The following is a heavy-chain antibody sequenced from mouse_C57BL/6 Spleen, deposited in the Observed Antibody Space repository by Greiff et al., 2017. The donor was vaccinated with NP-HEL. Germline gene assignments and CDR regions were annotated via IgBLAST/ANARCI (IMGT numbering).Heavy chain of an antibody. Sequence: VHVKQSGPELVKPGASVKISCKASGYSFTDYNMNWVKQSNGKSLEWIGVINPNYGTTSYNQKFKGKATLTVDQSSSTAYMQLNSLTSEDSAVYYCASYYSNSFDYWGQGTTLTVSS. CDR3: ASYYSNSFDY. J-gene: IGHJ2*01. CDR2: INPNYGTT. D-gene: IGHD2-12*01. V-gene: IGHV1-39*01. CDR1: GYSFTDYN.